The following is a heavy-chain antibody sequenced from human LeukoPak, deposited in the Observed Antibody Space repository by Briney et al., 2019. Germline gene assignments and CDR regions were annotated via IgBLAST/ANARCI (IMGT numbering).Heavy chain of an antibody. Sequence: SETLSLTCIGSGCSISRYYWRWLRQPPGKGLEWMGYIYYCGSTNYNPSLQSRVTIPVDKTQNQYSLKLSSMTAADTAVYCCGREGVVVADPNWFDPWGQGTLVTVSS. CDR1: GCSISRYY. J-gene: IGHJ5*02. CDR2: IYYCGST. CDR3: GREGVVVADPNWFDP. V-gene: IGHV4-59*01. D-gene: IGHD6-19*01.